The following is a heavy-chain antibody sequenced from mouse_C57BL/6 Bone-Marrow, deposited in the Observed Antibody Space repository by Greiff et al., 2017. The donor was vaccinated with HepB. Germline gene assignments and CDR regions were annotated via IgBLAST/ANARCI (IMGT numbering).Heavy chain of an antibody. Sequence: EVQLQQSGAELVRPGASVKLSCTASGFNIKDDYMHWVKQRPEQGLEWIGWIDPENGDTEYASKFQGKATITADTYSNTAYLQLSSLTSEDTAVYYWTTGAYYSNYNAMDYWGQGTSVTVSS. CDR2: IDPENGDT. CDR3: TTGAYYSNYNAMDY. D-gene: IGHD2-5*01. V-gene: IGHV14-4*01. CDR1: GFNIKDDY. J-gene: IGHJ4*01.